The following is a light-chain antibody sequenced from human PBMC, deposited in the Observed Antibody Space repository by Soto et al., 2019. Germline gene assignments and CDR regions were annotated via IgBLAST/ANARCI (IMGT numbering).Light chain of an antibody. CDR3: QQTYSSTRT. CDR1: QSIRRS. Sequence: DIHLTQSPSSRSVSVGDRVTITCRASQSIRRSLNWYQQKPGKAPNLLIYAASSLQTGVPSRFTGSGSGTDFTLTISNLQPEDFAVYDCQQTYSSTRTFGQGTKVDIK. CDR2: AAS. V-gene: IGKV1-39*01. J-gene: IGKJ1*01.